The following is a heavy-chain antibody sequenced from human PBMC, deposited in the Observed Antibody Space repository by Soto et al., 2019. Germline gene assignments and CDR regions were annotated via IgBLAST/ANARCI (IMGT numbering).Heavy chain of an antibody. J-gene: IGHJ6*02. Sequence: QPGGSLRLSCAASGFTFSSYAMHWVRQAPGKGLEWVAVISYDGSNKYYADSVKGRFTISRDNSKNTLYLQMNSLRAEDTAVYYCARASDILNYYYGMDVWGQGTTVTVSS. V-gene: IGHV3-30-3*01. CDR2: ISYDGSNK. D-gene: IGHD3-9*01. CDR3: ARASDILNYYYGMDV. CDR1: GFTFSSYA.